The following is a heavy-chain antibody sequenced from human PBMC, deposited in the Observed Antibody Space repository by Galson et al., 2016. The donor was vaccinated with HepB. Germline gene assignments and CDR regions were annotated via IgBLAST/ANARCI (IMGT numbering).Heavy chain of an antibody. V-gene: IGHV3-33*08. CDR1: GFTFNRYW. CDR3: ARERGGGWLQGDAFDI. CDR2: IWYDGSNK. J-gene: IGHJ3*02. D-gene: IGHD5-24*01. Sequence: SLRLSCAASGFTFNRYWMHWVRQAPGKGLEWVSIIWYDGSNKYYADSVKGRFTISRDNSKNTLYLQMNSLRVEDTAVYHCARERGGGWLQGDAFDIWGQGTMVTVSS.